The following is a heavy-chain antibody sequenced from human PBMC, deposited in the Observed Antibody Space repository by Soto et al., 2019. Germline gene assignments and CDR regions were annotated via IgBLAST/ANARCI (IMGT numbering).Heavy chain of an antibody. D-gene: IGHD3-10*01. CDR2: ISGDGINT. CDR1: GFNFGFFG. Sequence: QIQLVESGGDVVQPGKSLRLSCAASGFNFGFFGMHWVRQAPGKGLEWVAFISGDGINTQYADSVRGRFTLSRDYSRKTMYLQMDSLRDEDTVVEYCAGGNLGFGFDSWGLGTRVTVSS. V-gene: IGHV3-30*03. J-gene: IGHJ4*02. CDR3: AGGNLGFGFDS.